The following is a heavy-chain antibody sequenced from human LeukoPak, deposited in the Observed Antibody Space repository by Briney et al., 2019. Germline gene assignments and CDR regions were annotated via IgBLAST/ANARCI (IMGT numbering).Heavy chain of an antibody. CDR1: GFTFNIYW. CDR2: IKQDGSEK. V-gene: IGHV3-7*01. D-gene: IGHD1-26*01. CDR3: ARDFFVVRSYRY. Sequence: GGSLRLSCAASGFTFNIYWMTWVRQAPGKGLEWVANIKQDGSEKYYVDSVKGRFTISRDNAKNSLYLQMNSLRAEDTAVYYCARDFFVVRSYRYWGQGTLVTVSS. J-gene: IGHJ4*02.